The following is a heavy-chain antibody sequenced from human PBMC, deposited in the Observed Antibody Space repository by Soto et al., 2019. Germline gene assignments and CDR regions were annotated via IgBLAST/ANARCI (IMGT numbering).Heavy chain of an antibody. V-gene: IGHV4-30-2*01. D-gene: IGHD2-15*01. Sequence: PSETLSLTCAVSGGSISSGGYSWSWIRPPPGKGLEWIGYIYYSGSTYYNPSLKSRVTISVDKSKNQFSLKLSSVTAADTAVYYCARKSGGSQPFDYWGQGTLVTVSS. CDR3: ARKSGGSQPFDY. CDR2: IYYSGST. J-gene: IGHJ4*02. CDR1: GGSISSGGYS.